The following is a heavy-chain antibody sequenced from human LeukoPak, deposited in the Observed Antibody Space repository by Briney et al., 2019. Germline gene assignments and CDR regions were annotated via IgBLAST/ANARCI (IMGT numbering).Heavy chain of an antibody. CDR1: GYIFTTYY. J-gene: IGHJ1*01. CDR2: INPNSGGT. CDR3: ASRAYGGNSPEYFQH. D-gene: IGHD4-23*01. V-gene: IGHV1-2*02. Sequence: ASVKVSCKASGYIFTTYYIHWVRQAPGQGLEWMGWINPNSGGTNYAQKFQGRVTMTRDTSISTAYMELSRLRSDDTAVYYCASRAYGGNSPEYFQHWGQGTLVTVSS.